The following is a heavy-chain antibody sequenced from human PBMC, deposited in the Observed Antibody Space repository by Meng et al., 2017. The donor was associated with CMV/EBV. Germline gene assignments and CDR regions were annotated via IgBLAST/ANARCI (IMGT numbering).Heavy chain of an antibody. Sequence: QVPLPRWVAGLLKPSQTVPIIVTVYGGFFRGFSWSWIRQPPRKGLEWMGEINQSGSTNYNPSLKSRVAISVDTSKNQFSLKLSSVTAADTAVYYCARGGNWFDPWGQGTLVTVSS. J-gene: IGHJ5*02. CDR1: GGFFRGFS. V-gene: IGHV4-34*01. CDR3: ARGGNWFDP. CDR2: INQSGST.